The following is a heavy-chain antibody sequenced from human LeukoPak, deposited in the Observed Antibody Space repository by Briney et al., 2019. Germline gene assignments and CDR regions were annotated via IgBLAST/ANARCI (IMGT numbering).Heavy chain of an antibody. V-gene: IGHV3-30*02. Sequence: GGSLRLSCAASGFTFSSYGMHWVRQAPGKGLEWVAFIRYDGSNKYYADSVKGRFTISRDNSKNTLYLQMNSLRAEDTAVYYCAKVREQLPSGWFDPWGQGTLVTVSS. CDR2: IRYDGSNK. D-gene: IGHD6-13*01. CDR1: GFTFSSYG. J-gene: IGHJ5*02. CDR3: AKVREQLPSGWFDP.